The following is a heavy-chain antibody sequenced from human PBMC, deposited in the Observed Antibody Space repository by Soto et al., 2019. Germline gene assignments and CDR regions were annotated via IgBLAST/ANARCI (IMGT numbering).Heavy chain of an antibody. V-gene: IGHV2-5*02. CDR1: GFSLSTSGVG. CDR3: AHRRPPPDCSGGSCPYYYYMDV. CDR2: IYWDDDK. D-gene: IGHD2-15*01. Sequence: GSGPTLVNPTQTLTLTCTFSGFSLSTSGVGVGWIRQPPGKALEWLALIYWDDDKRYSPSLKSRLTITKETSKNQVVLTMTNMDPVDTATYYCAHRRPPPDCSGGSCPYYYYMDVWGKGTTVTVSS. J-gene: IGHJ6*03.